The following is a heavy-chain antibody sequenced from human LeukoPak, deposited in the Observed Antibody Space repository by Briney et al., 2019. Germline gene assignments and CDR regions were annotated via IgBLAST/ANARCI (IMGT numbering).Heavy chain of an antibody. V-gene: IGHV3-21*01. Sequence: GGSLRLSCAASGFTFSSYSMSWVRQAPGKGLEWVSSISSSSSYIYYADSVKGRFTISRDNAKNSLYLQMNSLRAEDTAVYYCARDRRIAARGNFDYWGQGTLVTVSS. CDR2: ISSSSSYI. D-gene: IGHD6-6*01. CDR3: ARDRRIAARGNFDY. CDR1: GFTFSSYS. J-gene: IGHJ4*02.